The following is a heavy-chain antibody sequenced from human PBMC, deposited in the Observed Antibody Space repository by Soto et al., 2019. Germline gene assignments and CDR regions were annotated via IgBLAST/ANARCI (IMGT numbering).Heavy chain of an antibody. J-gene: IGHJ5*02. D-gene: IGHD6-6*01. CDR1: GGSISSGGYY. Sequence: SETLSLTCTVSGGSISSGGYYWSWIRQHPGKGLEWIGYIYYSGSTYYNPSLKSRVTISVDTSKNQFSLKLSSVTAADTAVYYCARERPDGARLDPWGQGTLVTSPQ. V-gene: IGHV4-31*03. CDR2: IYYSGST. CDR3: ARERPDGARLDP.